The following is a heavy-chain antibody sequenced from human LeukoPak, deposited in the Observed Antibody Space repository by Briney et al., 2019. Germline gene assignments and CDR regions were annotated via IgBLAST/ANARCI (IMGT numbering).Heavy chain of an antibody. CDR3: ARGGYHAYYLDY. J-gene: IGHJ4*02. V-gene: IGHV3-53*01. CDR1: GFTVSSNY. D-gene: IGHD5-18*01. Sequence: PGGSLRLSCAVSGFTVSSNYMSWVRQAPGKELEWVSVIYSGGSTYYADSVKGRLTISRDNAKNTLYLQMNSLRAEGTAVYYCARGGYHAYYLDYWGQGSLVTVSS. CDR2: IYSGGST.